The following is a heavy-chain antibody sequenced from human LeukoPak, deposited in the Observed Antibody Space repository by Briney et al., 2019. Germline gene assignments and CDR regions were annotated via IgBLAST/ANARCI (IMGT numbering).Heavy chain of an antibody. CDR1: GYTFTSYG. Sequence: GASVKVSCKASGYTFTSYGISWVRQAPGQGLEWMGWINLNSGGTTYAQKFQGRVTMTRDTSTSTVYMELSSLRSEDTAVYYCARVGGDYGADLWGRGTLVTVSS. CDR2: INLNSGGT. J-gene: IGHJ2*01. D-gene: IGHD4-17*01. CDR3: ARVGGDYGADL. V-gene: IGHV1-18*01.